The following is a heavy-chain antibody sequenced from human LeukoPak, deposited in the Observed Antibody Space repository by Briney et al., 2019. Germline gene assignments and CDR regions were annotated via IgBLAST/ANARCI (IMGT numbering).Heavy chain of an antibody. D-gene: IGHD3-22*01. J-gene: IGHJ4*02. CDR1: GFTFSSYE. CDR3: ARDSYYYDSSGYLFYFDY. Sequence: GGSLRLSCAASGFTFSSYEMNWVRQAPGKGLEWVSYISSSGSTIYYADSVKGRFTISRDNAKNSLYPQMNNLRAEDTAVYYCARDSYYYDSSGYLFYFDYWGQGTLVTVSS. V-gene: IGHV3-48*03. CDR2: ISSSGSTI.